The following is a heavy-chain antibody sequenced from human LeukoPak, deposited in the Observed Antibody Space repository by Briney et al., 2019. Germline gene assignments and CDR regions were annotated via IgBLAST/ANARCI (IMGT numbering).Heavy chain of an antibody. CDR3: ARGSNFDWLLGPWFDP. CDR1: GYTFTSFG. CDR2: SSAYNGNT. V-gene: IGHV1-18*01. D-gene: IGHD3-9*01. Sequence: ASVKVSCKASGYTFTSFGISWVRQAPGQGLEWMGWSSAYNGNTNYAQKFQGRVTMTTDTSTSTAYMEVRSLRSDDTAVYYCARGSNFDWLLGPWFDPWGQGTLVTVSS. J-gene: IGHJ5*02.